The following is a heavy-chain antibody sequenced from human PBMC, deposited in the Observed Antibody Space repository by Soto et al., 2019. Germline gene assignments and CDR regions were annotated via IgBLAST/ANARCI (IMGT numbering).Heavy chain of an antibody. V-gene: IGHV1-18*01. J-gene: IGHJ4*01. CDR1: GYTFTNYG. CDR3: SIGPSIPASGDY. CDR2: VSAYNGER. Sequence: QVQLVQSGAEVKKPGASVKVSCKASGYTFTNYGINWVRQAPGQGLEWLGWVSAYNGERRYAQRVQARVIMTTHTSTTTAYMELRSLRSDDSAVYYCSIGPSIPASGDYWGQGTLVTVSS. D-gene: IGHD6-6*01.